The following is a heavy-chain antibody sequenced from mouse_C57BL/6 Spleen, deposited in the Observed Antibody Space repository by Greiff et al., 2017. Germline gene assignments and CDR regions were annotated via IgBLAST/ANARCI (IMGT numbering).Heavy chain of an antibody. CDR1: GYAFSSSW. CDR2: LYPGDGDT. Sequence: VQLQQSGPELVKPGASVKISCSASGYAFSSSWMNWVKQRPGKGLEWIGRLYPGDGDTNYNGTFKSKATLTADKSSSTAYMQLSSLTSEDSAVYFCARGGYDYDGNLSFDDWGTGTTVTVSS. J-gene: IGHJ1*03. V-gene: IGHV1-82*01. CDR3: ARGGYDYDGNLSFDD. D-gene: IGHD2-4*01.